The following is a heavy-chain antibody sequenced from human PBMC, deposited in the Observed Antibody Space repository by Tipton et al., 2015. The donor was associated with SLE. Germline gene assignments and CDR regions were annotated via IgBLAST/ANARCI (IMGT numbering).Heavy chain of an antibody. CDR1: GGSFSGYY. Sequence: TLSLTCAVYGGSFSGYYWSWIRQPPGKGLEWIGEINHSGSTNYNPSLKSRVTISVDTSKNQFSLKVSSVTAADTAVYYCARGTKGAFDIWGQGTMVTVSS. CDR3: ARGTKGAFDI. V-gene: IGHV4-34*01. CDR2: INHSGST. J-gene: IGHJ3*02.